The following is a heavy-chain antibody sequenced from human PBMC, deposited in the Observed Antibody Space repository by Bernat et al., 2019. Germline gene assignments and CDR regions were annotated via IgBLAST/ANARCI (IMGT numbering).Heavy chain of an antibody. CDR2: IKGDGSGT. D-gene: IGHD3-16*01. V-gene: IGHV3-74*01. J-gene: IGHJ5*02. CDR1: GFAFSTYW. CDR3: ARDRNYAPFDP. Sequence: EVQLVESGGGLVQPGGSPRLSCAASGFAFSTYWMHWVRQAPGKGLVWVSRIKGDGSGTTYADSVKGRFTISRDNAKNTLYLQMNSLSAEDTAVYYCARDRNYAPFDPWGQGTLVTVSS.